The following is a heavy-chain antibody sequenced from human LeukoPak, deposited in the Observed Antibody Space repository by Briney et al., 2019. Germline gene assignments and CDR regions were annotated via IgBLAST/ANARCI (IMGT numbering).Heavy chain of an antibody. CDR1: GFTFGSYA. Sequence: GGSLRLSCAAPGFTFGSYAMYWVRQAPGKGLEGVSGISGRGGSTFYADSVKGRFTISRDNSENTVYLQMNSLRADDTAVYYCAKTTAGYSSGRYPGWPVDYWGQGTLVTVSS. CDR3: AKTTAGYSSGRYPGWPVDY. J-gene: IGHJ4*02. D-gene: IGHD6-19*01. CDR2: ISGRGGST. V-gene: IGHV3-23*01.